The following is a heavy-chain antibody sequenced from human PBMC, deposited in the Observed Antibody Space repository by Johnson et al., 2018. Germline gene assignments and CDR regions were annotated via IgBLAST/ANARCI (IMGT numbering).Heavy chain of an antibody. CDR1: GFTFSNYG. Sequence: QVQLVESGGGVVQPGRSLRLSCAASGFTFSNYGMHWVRQAPGKGLEWGAVIWYDGSNKYDADSVKGRFTISRDNSKKTLYLQMNSLRAEDTAVYYCARGSAVADPHAFDIWGQGTMVTVSS. CDR3: ARGSAVADPHAFDI. J-gene: IGHJ3*02. CDR2: IWYDGSNK. D-gene: IGHD6-19*01. V-gene: IGHV3-33*01.